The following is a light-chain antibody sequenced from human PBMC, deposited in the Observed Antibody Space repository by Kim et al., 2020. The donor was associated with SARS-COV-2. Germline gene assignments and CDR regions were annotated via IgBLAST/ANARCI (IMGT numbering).Light chain of an antibody. J-gene: IGKJ4*01. CDR2: GAS. V-gene: IGKV3-15*01. CDR3: QQYKTWPLT. Sequence: VSPGERATLTARASQSISSNLAWYKQKPGQPPKLLIYGASTRATGIPARFSGSASGTEFTLTISSLQSEDFAVYFCQQYKTWPLTFGGGTKVDIK. CDR1: QSISSN.